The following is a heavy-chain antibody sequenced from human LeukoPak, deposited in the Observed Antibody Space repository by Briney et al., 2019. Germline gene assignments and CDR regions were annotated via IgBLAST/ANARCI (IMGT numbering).Heavy chain of an antibody. V-gene: IGHV4-30-4*08. CDR1: GGSISSGDYY. CDR2: IYYSGST. Sequence: SQTLSLTCTVSGGSISSGDYYWSWIRQPPGKGLEWIGYIYYSGSTYYNPSLKSRVTISVDTSKNQFSLKLSSVTAADTAVYYCARDRGGGSRRRCFDLWGRGTLVTVSS. J-gene: IGHJ2*01. CDR3: ARDRGGGSRRRCFDL. D-gene: IGHD3-10*01.